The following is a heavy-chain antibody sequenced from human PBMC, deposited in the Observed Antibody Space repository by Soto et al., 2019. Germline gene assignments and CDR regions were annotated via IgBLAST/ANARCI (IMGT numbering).Heavy chain of an antibody. CDR3: ARHAIFGVVTIPYYMDV. V-gene: IGHV4-39*01. CDR1: LPAIRSSRYY. D-gene: IGHD3-3*01. J-gene: IGHJ6*03. Sequence: SVTQYLTCTISLPAIRSSRYYWAWIRQPPGKGLEWIGSIYYSGSTYYNPSLKSRVTISVDTSKNQFSLKLSSVTAADTAVYYCARHAIFGVVTIPYYMDVWGKGTTVS. CDR2: IYYSGST.